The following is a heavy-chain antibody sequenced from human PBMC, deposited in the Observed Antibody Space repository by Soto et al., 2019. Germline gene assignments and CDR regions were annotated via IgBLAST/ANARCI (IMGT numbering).Heavy chain of an antibody. CDR3: AIDPGFRANF. Sequence: QVQLVQSGAEVKKPGASVKVSCKASGYTFTSYGISWVRQAPGQGLEWMGWISAYNGNTNYAQKLQGRVTMTTDTSTSPVYLGSGSPGADDNAGCWCAIDPGFRANFWSQASVVTVS. J-gene: IGHJ4*02. CDR2: ISAYNGNT. CDR1: GYTFTSYG. V-gene: IGHV1-18*01. D-gene: IGHD3-9*01.